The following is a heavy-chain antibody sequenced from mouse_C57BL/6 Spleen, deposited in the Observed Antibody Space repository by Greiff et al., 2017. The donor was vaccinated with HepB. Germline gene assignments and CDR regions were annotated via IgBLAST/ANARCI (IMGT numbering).Heavy chain of an antibody. CDR1: GYTFTDYE. CDR3: TRKGYALLRYLYYFDY. V-gene: IGHV1-15*01. CDR2: IDPETGGT. J-gene: IGHJ2*01. D-gene: IGHD1-1*01. Sequence: QVQLQRSGAELVRPGASVTLSCKASGYTFTDYEMHWVKQTPVHGLEWIGAIDPETGGTAYNQKFKGKAILTADKSSSTAYMELRSLTSEDSAVYYCTRKGYALLRYLYYFDYWGQGTTLTVSS.